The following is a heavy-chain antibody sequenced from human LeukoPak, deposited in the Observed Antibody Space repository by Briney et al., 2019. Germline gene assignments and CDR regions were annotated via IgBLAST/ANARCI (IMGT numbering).Heavy chain of an antibody. Sequence: SETLSLTCTVSGGSISSYYWSWIRQPPGKGLEWIGYIYYSGSSNYNPSLKSRVTISVDTSKNQLSLKLRSVTAADTAVYYCASQIGTGTSTFHFDLWGRGTLVTVSS. V-gene: IGHV4-59*01. J-gene: IGHJ2*01. CDR2: IYYSGSS. D-gene: IGHD2-2*01. CDR3: ASQIGTGTSTFHFDL. CDR1: GGSISSYY.